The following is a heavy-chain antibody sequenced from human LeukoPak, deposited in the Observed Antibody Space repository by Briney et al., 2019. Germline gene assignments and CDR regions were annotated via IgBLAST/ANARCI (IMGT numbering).Heavy chain of an antibody. D-gene: IGHD3-22*01. CDR1: GGSISSYY. Sequence: SETLSLTCTVSGGSISSYYWSWIRQPPGKGLEWIGYIYYSGSTNYNPSLKSRVTISVDTSKNQFSLKLSSVTAADTAVYYCARDYHPYCYDSSGYYEHYAFDIWGQGTMVTVSS. CDR3: ARDYHPYCYDSSGYYEHYAFDI. J-gene: IGHJ3*02. V-gene: IGHV4-59*01. CDR2: IYYSGST.